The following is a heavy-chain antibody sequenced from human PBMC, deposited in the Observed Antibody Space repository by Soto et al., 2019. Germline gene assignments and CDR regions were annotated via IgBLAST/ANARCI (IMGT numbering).Heavy chain of an antibody. CDR1: GYTFTSYY. V-gene: IGHV1-46*01. Sequence: AAVTVSCKASGYTFTSYYMHWVRQAPGQGLEWMGIINPSGGSTSYAQKFQGRVTMTRDTSTSTVYMELSSLRSEDTAVYYCASEGGHIAARTPGWFDPWGEGTLVTVSS. D-gene: IGHD6-6*01. J-gene: IGHJ5*02. CDR2: INPSGGST. CDR3: ASEGGHIAARTPGWFDP.